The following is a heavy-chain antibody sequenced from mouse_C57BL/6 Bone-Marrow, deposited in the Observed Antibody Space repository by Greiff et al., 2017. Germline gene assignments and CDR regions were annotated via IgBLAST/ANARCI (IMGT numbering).Heavy chain of an antibody. J-gene: IGHJ4*01. CDR2: ISSGGAYT. CDR3: VTTVEDYAMDY. D-gene: IGHD1-1*01. V-gene: IGHV5-9-1*02. Sequence: EVKLQESGEGLVKPGGSLKLSCAASGFTFSGYAMSWVRQTPEKRLEWVAYISSGGAYTYYADTVKGRFTISRDNARNTLYLQMSSLKSEDTAMYYSVTTVEDYAMDYWGQGTSVTVSS. CDR1: GFTFSGYA.